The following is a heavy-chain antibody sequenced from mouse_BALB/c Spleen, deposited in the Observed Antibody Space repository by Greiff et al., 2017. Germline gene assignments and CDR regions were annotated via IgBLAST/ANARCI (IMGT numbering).Heavy chain of an antibody. Sequence: EVMLVESGPELVKPGASVKISCKASGYSFTGYFMNWVMQSHGKSLEWIGRINPYNGDTFYNQKFKGKATLTVDKSSSTAHMELRSLASEDSAVYYCARSDYYGNYEGNAMDYWGQGTSVTVSS. CDR1: GYSFTGYF. CDR2: INPYNGDT. V-gene: IGHV1-20*02. J-gene: IGHJ4*01. D-gene: IGHD2-1*01. CDR3: ARSDYYGNYEGNAMDY.